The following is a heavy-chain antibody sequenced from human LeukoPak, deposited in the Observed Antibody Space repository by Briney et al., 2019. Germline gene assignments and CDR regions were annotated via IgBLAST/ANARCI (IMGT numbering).Heavy chain of an antibody. D-gene: IGHD3-9*01. V-gene: IGHV3-30*18. Sequence: PGRSLRLSCAASGFTFSSYGMHWVRQAPGKGLECVAVISYDGSNKYYADSVKGRFTISRDNSKNTLYLQMNSLRAEDTAVYYCAKGRYFDWLSPFDYWGQGTLVTVSS. CDR3: AKGRYFDWLSPFDY. CDR2: ISYDGSNK. J-gene: IGHJ4*02. CDR1: GFTFSSYG.